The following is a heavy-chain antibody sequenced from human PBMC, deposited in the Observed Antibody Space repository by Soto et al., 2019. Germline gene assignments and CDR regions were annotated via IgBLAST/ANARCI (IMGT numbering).Heavy chain of an antibody. D-gene: IGHD2-15*01. V-gene: IGHV3-23*01. CDR1: GFTFSSYA. CDR2: ISGSGGST. Sequence: GGSLRLSCAASGFTFSSYAMSWVRQAPGKGLEWVSAISGSGGSTYYADSVKGRFTISRDNSKNTLYLQMNSLRAEDTAVYYCARNVACSDGSCYWKGFNWFDPWGQGTLVTVSS. J-gene: IGHJ5*02. CDR3: ARNVACSDGSCYWKGFNWFDP.